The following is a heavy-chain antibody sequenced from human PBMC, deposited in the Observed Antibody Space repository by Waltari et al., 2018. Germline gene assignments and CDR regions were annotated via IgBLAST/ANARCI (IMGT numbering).Heavy chain of an antibody. CDR2: IYYSGST. CDR1: SLSISSGAFY. Sequence: QLHLQESGPELVEPSETLYLTCTVSSLSISSGAFYWGWLRQPAGKGPEWIGNIYYSGSTYYNPSLESRVAISVDTSRNQFFLSLTSVTAADAAVYYCARAECSTSSCFFVSGFDPWGQGIHVTVSS. J-gene: IGHJ5*02. V-gene: IGHV4-39*01. CDR3: ARAECSTSSCFFVSGFDP. D-gene: IGHD6-6*01.